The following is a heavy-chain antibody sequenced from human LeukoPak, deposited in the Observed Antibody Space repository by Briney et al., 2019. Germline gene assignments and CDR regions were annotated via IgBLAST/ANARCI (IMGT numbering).Heavy chain of an antibody. CDR3: AKEVPANYHFDY. D-gene: IGHD3-10*01. V-gene: IGHV3-23*01. CDR1: GFTFSTYV. Sequence: GGSLRLSCTASGFTFSTYVMNWVRQAPGKGLEWVSGISGSGGSTHYADSVKGRFTISRDNSKNTLYLQMNSLRAEDTAVYYCAKEVPANYHFDYWGQGTLVTVSS. J-gene: IGHJ4*02. CDR2: ISGSGGST.